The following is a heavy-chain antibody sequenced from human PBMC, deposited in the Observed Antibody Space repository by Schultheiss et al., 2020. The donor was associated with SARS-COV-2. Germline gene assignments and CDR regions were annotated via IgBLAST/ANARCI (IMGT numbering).Heavy chain of an antibody. J-gene: IGHJ6*02. CDR2: IYYSGST. Sequence: SETLSLTCAVYGGSFSPCSWSRIRQPPEKGLEWIGYIYYSGSTNYNPSLKSRVTISVDTSKNQFSLKLSSVTAADTAVYYCARDRRPTRGGDYATGYYGMDVWGQGTTVTVSS. CDR1: GGSFSPCS. CDR3: ARDRRPTRGGDYATGYYGMDV. D-gene: IGHD4-17*01. V-gene: IGHV4-59*01.